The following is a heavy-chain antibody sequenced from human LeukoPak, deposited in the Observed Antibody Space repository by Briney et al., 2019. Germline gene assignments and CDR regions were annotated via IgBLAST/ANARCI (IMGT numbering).Heavy chain of an antibody. D-gene: IGHD3-10*01. V-gene: IGHV3-30*18. CDR2: ISYDGSNK. J-gene: IGHJ4*02. Sequence: GGSLRLSCAAPGFTFSSYGMHWVRQAPGKGLEWVAVISYDGSNKYYADSVKGRFTISRDNSKNTLYLQMNSLRAEDTAVYYCAKGVFQWFGELFSPLDYWGQGTLVTVSS. CDR3: AKGVFQWFGELFSPLDY. CDR1: GFTFSSYG.